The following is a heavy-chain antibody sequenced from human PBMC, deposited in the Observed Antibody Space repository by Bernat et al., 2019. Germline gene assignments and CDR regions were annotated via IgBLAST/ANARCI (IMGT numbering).Heavy chain of an antibody. Sequence: EVQLVESGGGLVKPGGSLRLSCAASGFSFSNAWMSWVRQATGKGLEWVGRIKRKNDGGATDYAAPVKGRFPISSDDAKTTLYLQMNSLKTEDTAVYYCTTGYCSNGVCYTYFDHWGQGTLVTVSS. CDR2: IKRKNDGGAT. J-gene: IGHJ4*02. CDR3: TTGYCSNGVCYTYFDH. V-gene: IGHV3-15*01. D-gene: IGHD2-8*01. CDR1: GFSFSNAW.